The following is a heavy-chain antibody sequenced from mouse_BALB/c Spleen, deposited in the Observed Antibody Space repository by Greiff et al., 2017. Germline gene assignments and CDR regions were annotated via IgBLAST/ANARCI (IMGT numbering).Heavy chain of an antibody. CDR1: GYTFTSYY. J-gene: IGHJ2*01. D-gene: IGHD2-4*01. CDR3: TRGDYDGYYFDY. V-gene: IGHV1S81*02. CDR2: INPSNGGT. Sequence: QVQLQQPGAELVKPGASVKLSCKASGYTFTSYYMYWVKQRPGQGLEWIGGINPSNGGTNFNEKFKSKATLTVDKSSSTAYTQLSSLTSEDSAVYYCTRGDYDGYYFDYWGQGTTLTVSS.